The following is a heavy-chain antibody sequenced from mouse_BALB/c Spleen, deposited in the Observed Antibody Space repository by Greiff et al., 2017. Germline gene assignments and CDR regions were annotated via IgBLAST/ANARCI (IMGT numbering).Heavy chain of an antibody. CDR1: GYTFTSYV. CDR2: INPYNDGT. D-gene: IGHD2-4*01. Sequence: VQLQQSGPELVKPGASVKMSCKASGYTFTSYVMHWVKQKPGQGLEWIGYINPYNDGTKYNEKFKGKATLTSDKSSSTAYMELSSLTSEDSAVYYCARYGSTMITTWFAYWGQGTLVTVSA. V-gene: IGHV1-14*01. CDR3: ARYGSTMITTWFAY. J-gene: IGHJ3*01.